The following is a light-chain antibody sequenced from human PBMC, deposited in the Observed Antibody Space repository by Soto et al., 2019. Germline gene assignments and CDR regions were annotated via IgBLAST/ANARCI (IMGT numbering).Light chain of an antibody. CDR2: DAS. CDR1: QSVGSY. J-gene: IGKJ4*01. Sequence: EIVLTQSPATLSLSSGERATFSCRASQSVGSYLAWYQQKPGQPPRLLIYDASNRATGIPARFSGSGSGTDFTLTISGLESEDFAVYYCQQYGSSPPLTFGGGTKVEIK. V-gene: IGKV3-11*01. CDR3: QQYGSSPPLT.